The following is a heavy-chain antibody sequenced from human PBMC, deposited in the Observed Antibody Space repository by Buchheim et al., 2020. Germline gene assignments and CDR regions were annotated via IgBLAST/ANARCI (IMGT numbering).Heavy chain of an antibody. CDR2: ITGSSGDI. J-gene: IGHJ5*01. Sequence: EAQLVESGGGLVQPGGSLRLTCVASGFTFSDYSMNWVRQAPGKGLEWISYITGSSGDIVYADSVRGRFSISRDNAKNSLYLQMNSLRAEYTAVDYWAFDAADYVVRFWFDYWGQGT. V-gene: IGHV3-48*01. CDR3: AFDAADYVVRFWFDY. CDR1: GFTFSDYS. D-gene: IGHD4/OR15-4a*01.